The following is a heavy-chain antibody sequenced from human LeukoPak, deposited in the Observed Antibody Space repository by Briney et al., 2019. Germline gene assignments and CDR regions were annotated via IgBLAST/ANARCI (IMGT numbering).Heavy chain of an antibody. V-gene: IGHV3-23*01. J-gene: IGHJ4*02. CDR3: AKDDSSGYYSY. CDR1: GFTFSSYA. Sequence: GGSLRLSCAASGFTFSSYAMSWVRQAPGKGLEWVSAISGSGGSTYYADSVKRRFTISRDNSKNTLYLQMNSLRAEDTAVYYCAKDDSSGYYSYWGQGTLVTVSS. CDR2: ISGSGGST. D-gene: IGHD3-22*01.